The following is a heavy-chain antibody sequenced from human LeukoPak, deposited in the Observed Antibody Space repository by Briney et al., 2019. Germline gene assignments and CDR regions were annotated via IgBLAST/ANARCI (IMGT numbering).Heavy chain of an antibody. V-gene: IGHV4-59*08. D-gene: IGHD6-19*01. Sequence: SETLSLTCTVSGGSISSYYWSWLRQTPDKGLEWIGYIHYSGTTKYNPSLKSRVTISIDTSKNQFSMKLRSVTAADTAVYYCARMIAVAGTNYFDYWGQGTLVTVSS. J-gene: IGHJ4*02. CDR3: ARMIAVAGTNYFDY. CDR2: IHYSGTT. CDR1: GGSISSYY.